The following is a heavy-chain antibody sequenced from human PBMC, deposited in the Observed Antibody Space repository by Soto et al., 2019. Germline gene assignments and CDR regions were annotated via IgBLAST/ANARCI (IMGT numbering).Heavy chain of an antibody. V-gene: IGHV4-30-4*01. J-gene: IGHJ4*02. Sequence: SETLSLTCTVSGGSISSGDNYWSWIRQPPGKGLEWIGNIYYSGSTYYNPSLKSRVSISVDTSRDQFSLKLSSVTAADTAVYYCARGPVVVVSAPYYFDYWGQGTRVTVSS. CDR2: IYYSGST. CDR1: GGSISSGDNY. D-gene: IGHD2-21*01. CDR3: ARGPVVVVSAPYYFDY.